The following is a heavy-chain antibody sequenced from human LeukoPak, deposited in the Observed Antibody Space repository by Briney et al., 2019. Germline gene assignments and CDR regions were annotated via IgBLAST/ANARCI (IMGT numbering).Heavy chain of an antibody. D-gene: IGHD6-19*01. CDR2: ITSSSYT. CDR3: AKAAAYSSGWPWGQYNWFDP. V-gene: IGHV3-11*06. Sequence: PGGSLRLSCAASGFTFSDYYMSWIRQAPGKGLEWVSYITSSSYTNYADSVKGRFTISRDNAKNSLYLQMNSLRAEDTAVYYCAKAAAYSSGWPWGQYNWFDPWGQGTLVTVSS. CDR1: GFTFSDYY. J-gene: IGHJ5*02.